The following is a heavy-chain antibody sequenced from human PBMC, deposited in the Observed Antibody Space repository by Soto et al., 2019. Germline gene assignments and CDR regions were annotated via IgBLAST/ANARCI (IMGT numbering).Heavy chain of an antibody. CDR3: ALHRTSPWDLGYGMDV. J-gene: IGHJ6*02. Sequence: SDTLFLPHSASGGCISTYYWSWIRRPPGKGLEWIGYIYYSGSTSYNPSLKSRVTISVDTSKDQFSLKLRSVTAADTAVYYCALHRTSPWDLGYGMDVSAQGTT. D-gene: IGHD1-26*01. V-gene: IGHV4-59*01. CDR1: GGCISTYY. CDR2: IYYSGST.